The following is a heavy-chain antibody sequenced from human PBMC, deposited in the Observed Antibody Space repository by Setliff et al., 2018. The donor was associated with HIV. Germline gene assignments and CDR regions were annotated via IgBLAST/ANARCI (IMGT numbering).Heavy chain of an antibody. CDR1: GFTFSSYS. CDR2: ISSGGEIM. V-gene: IGHV3-23*01. D-gene: IGHD1-26*01. J-gene: IGHJ6*02. Sequence: GGSLRLSCAASGFTFSSYSMNWVRQAPGKGLEWVAAISSGGEIMFYADSVKGRFTISRDNAKNSLYLQMKSLRAEDTAVYYCAKPLTQWGVSPYHYAVDVWGQGTTVTVSS. CDR3: AKPLTQWGVSPYHYAVDV.